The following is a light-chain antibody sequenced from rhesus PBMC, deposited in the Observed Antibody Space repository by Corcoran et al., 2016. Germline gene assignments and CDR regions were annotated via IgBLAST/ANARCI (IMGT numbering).Light chain of an antibody. CDR2: EAS. CDR1: QGITND. V-gene: IGKV1-25*01. J-gene: IGKJ2*01. CDR3: QHYYSTPYS. Sequence: DIQMTQSPSSLSASVGDRVTITCRASQGITNDVAWYKQNPGKTPKLLIYEASSLQSGIPSRLSGIGSGTDFTLTISSLQSEDFATYYCQHYYSTPYSFGQGTKVEIQ.